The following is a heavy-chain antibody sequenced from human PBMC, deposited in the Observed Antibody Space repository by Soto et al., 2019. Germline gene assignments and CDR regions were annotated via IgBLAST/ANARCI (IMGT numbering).Heavy chain of an antibody. CDR2: INPNGGST. J-gene: IGHJ4*02. CDR1: GYTFTSYY. CDR3: STGLGSGYY. Sequence: QVQLVQTGAEVKNPGASVTVSCRASGYTFTSYYIHWVRQAPGQGLEWMAIINPNGGSTNYAQRFQGRVAVTRDTTTSIVYMELSSLRSEDTAVYYCSTGLGSGYYWGQGTLVTFSS. D-gene: IGHD2-2*01. V-gene: IGHV1-46*01.